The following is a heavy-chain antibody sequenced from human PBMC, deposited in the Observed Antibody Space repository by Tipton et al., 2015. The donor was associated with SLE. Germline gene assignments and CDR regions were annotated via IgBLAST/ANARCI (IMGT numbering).Heavy chain of an antibody. CDR1: GGSINSGDYS. CDR2: INHSGRT. D-gene: IGHD6-13*01. CDR3: ARVQQLEYFDY. J-gene: IGHJ4*02. Sequence: TLSLTCAVSGGSINSGDYSWSWIRQPPGKGLEWIGEINHSGRTDYNPSLKSRVTLSVDTSNNQFSLKFTSMTAADTAVYYCARVQQLEYFDYWGQGTLVTVSS. V-gene: IGHV4-30-2*01.